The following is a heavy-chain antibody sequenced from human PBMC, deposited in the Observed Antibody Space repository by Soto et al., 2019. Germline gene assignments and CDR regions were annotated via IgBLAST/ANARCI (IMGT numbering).Heavy chain of an antibody. CDR2: IYYSGST. Sequence: SETLSLTCTVSGDSISSYYWYWIRQPPGKGLEWIGYIYYSGSTYYNPSLKSRVTISVDTSKNHFSLKLRSVTAADTAVYYCVRTNHFDYWGQGSLVTVSS. D-gene: IGHD2-8*01. CDR3: VRTNHFDY. CDR1: GDSISSYY. J-gene: IGHJ4*02. V-gene: IGHV4-59*08.